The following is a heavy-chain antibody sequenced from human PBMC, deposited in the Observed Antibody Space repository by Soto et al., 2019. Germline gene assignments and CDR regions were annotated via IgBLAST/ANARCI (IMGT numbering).Heavy chain of an antibody. V-gene: IGHV3-64D*06. Sequence: PWGSLRLSCTVSGLTFSRYAMFWVRQAPGKGLESLLAISSTGGRTYYADSVKGRFTISRDNSKHTLYLQMSSLSAEDTAVYYCVKGNLRVIEYPSHDMDVWGQGTTVTVSS. J-gene: IGHJ6*02. D-gene: IGHD1-1*01. CDR1: GLTFSRYA. CDR3: VKGNLRVIEYPSHDMDV. CDR2: ISSTGGRT.